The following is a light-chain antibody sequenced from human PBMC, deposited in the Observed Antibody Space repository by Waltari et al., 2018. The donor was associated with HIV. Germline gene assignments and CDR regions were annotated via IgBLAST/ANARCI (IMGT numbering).Light chain of an antibody. J-gene: IGLJ2*01. V-gene: IGLV1-44*01. CDR1: PSNIGPNI. CDR3: AAWDDTLNGL. CDR2: SNN. Sequence: QSVLTQPPSASGTPGQNVTISCYGTPSNIGPNIATWYQQFPGAAPNLLIYSNNQRPSGVPARFSGSKSGTAASLAISGLQSEDEADYFCAAWDDTLNGLFGGGTKLTVL.